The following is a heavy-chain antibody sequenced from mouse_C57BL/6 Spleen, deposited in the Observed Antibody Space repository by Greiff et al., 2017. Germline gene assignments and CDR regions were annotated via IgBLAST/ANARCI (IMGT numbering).Heavy chain of an antibody. V-gene: IGHV3-6*01. Sequence: EVKLQESGPGLVKPSQSLSLTCSVTGYSITSGYYWNWIRQFPGNKLEWMGYISYDGSNNYNPSLKNRISITRDTSKHQFFLKLNSVTTEDTATYYCASYDGYYDFYAMDDWGQGTSVTVSS. CDR3: ASYDGYYDFYAMDD. CDR1: GYSITSGYY. CDR2: ISYDGSN. J-gene: IGHJ4*01. D-gene: IGHD2-3*01.